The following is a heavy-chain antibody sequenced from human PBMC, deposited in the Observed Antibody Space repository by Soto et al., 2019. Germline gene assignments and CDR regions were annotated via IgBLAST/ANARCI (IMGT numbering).Heavy chain of an antibody. CDR3: AKDYGSSRYFFDY. V-gene: IGHV3-23*01. D-gene: IGHD6-19*01. Sequence: GGSLRLSCAASGFIFNNYAMSWVRQAPGKGLEWVSTISGSGANTYYPDSVKGRFTTSRDNPKNTLYIQMNSLRAEDTAVYYCAKDYGSSRYFFDYWGQGTLVTVSS. J-gene: IGHJ4*02. CDR2: ISGSGANT. CDR1: GFIFNNYA.